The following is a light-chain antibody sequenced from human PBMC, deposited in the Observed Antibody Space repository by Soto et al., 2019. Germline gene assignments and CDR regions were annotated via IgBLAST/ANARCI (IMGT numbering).Light chain of an antibody. CDR3: QEDSSYFRT. CDR1: ESISNW. CDR2: TAS. J-gene: IGKJ1*01. Sequence: RITQKNSALSSSVGDRVSITCRASESISNWLAWYQQKPGKAPKLLIYTASTLETGVPSRFSGSGSGTEFTLTIGSLQPDDLATYYCQEDSSYFRTFGQ. V-gene: IGKV1-5*03.